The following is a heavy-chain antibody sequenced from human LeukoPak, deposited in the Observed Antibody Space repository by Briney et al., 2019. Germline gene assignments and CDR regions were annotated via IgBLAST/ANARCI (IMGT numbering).Heavy chain of an antibody. CDR3: ARDPMTTVTRGRGYFDY. D-gene: IGHD4-17*01. CDR2: ISSSSSTI. Sequence: PGGSLRLSCAASGFTFSSYSMNWVRQAPGKGLEWVSYISSSSSTIYYADSVKGRFTISRDNAKNSLYLQMNSLRAEDTAVYYCARDPMTTVTRGRGYFDYWGQGTLVTVSS. CDR1: GFTFSSYS. V-gene: IGHV3-48*01. J-gene: IGHJ4*02.